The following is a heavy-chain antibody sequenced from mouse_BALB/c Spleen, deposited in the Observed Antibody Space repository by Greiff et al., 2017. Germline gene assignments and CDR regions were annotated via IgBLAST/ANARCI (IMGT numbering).Heavy chain of an antibody. V-gene: IGHV5-6-4*01. CDR1: GFTFSSYT. Sequence: EVQGVESGGGLVKPGGSLKLSCAASGFTFSSYTMSWVRQTPEKRLEWVATISSGGSYTYYPDSVTGRFTISRDNAKNTLYLQMSSLKSEDTAMYYCTSDNYYGSSFYYLDYWGQGTTLTVAS. J-gene: IGHJ2*01. D-gene: IGHD1-1*01. CDR3: TSDNYYGSSFYYLDY. CDR2: ISSGGSYT.